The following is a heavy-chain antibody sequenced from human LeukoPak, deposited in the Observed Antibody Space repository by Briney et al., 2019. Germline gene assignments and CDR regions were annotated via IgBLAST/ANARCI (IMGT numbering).Heavy chain of an antibody. CDR1: GFKFGNYP. D-gene: IGHD7-27*01. CDR3: ARDFSGEFDY. Sequence: GALKLSRAAPGFKFGNYPMNRVRPAPGQGAGWVANINEDGSETYYVDSVMGRFTISRDNVRNSLYLQMDSLRVEDTATYYCARDFSGEFDYWGQGTLVTVST. V-gene: IGHV3-7*01. J-gene: IGHJ4*02. CDR2: INEDGSET.